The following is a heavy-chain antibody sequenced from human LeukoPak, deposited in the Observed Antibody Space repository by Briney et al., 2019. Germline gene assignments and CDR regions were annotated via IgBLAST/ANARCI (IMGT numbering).Heavy chain of an antibody. V-gene: IGHV4-30-4*01. J-gene: IGHJ5*02. Sequence: SETLSLTCTVSGGSISSGDYYWSWIRQPPGKGLEWIGYIYYSGSTYYNPSLKSRVTISVDTSKNQFSLKLSSVTAADTAVYYCARDPISNDSSGYPAWGQGTLVTVSS. CDR1: GGSISSGDYY. CDR2: IYYSGST. D-gene: IGHD3-22*01. CDR3: ARDPISNDSSGYPA.